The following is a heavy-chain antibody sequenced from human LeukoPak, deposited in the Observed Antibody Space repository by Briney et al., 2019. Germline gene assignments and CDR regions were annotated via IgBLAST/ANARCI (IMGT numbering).Heavy chain of an antibody. D-gene: IGHD2-21*02. CDR3: ARDYSEYCGGNCYRNVP. Sequence: GASVKVSCKASGYTFTSYDINRVRQATGQGLEWMGWMNPNSGNTGYAQKFQGRVTMTRNTSISTAYMELSSLRSEDTAVYYCARDYSEYCGGNCYRNVPWGQGPLVTVST. J-gene: IGHJ5*02. CDR1: GYTFTSYD. V-gene: IGHV1-8*01. CDR2: MNPNSGNT.